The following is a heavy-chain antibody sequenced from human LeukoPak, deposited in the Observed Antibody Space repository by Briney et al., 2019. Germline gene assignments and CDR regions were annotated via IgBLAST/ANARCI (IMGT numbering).Heavy chain of an antibody. V-gene: IGHV3-23*01. CDR1: GFTFSSYA. CDR2: ISGSGGST. J-gene: IGHJ4*02. D-gene: IGHD4-17*01. CDR3: AKDYLGYGDYGWDY. Sequence: GGSLRLSCAASGFTFSSYAMSWVRQAPGRGLEWVSAISGSGGSTYYADSVKGRFTISRDNSKNTLYLQMNSLRAEDTAVYYCAKDYLGYGDYGWDYWGQGTLVTVSS.